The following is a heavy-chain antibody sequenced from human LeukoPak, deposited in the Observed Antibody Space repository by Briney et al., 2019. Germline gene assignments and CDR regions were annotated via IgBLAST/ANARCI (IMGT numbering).Heavy chain of an antibody. CDR3: ARGRDRYCMGGSCYKFDY. D-gene: IGHD2-15*01. CDR1: GGSFSGYY. V-gene: IGHV4-34*01. CDR2: INQSGST. Sequence: SETLSLTCGAYGGSFSGYYWNWIRQPPGKGLEWIGEINQSGSTKYNPSLKSRVGISVDTSKNQFSLKLGSVTAADTAVYYCARGRDRYCMGGSCYKFDYWGQGTLVTVSS. J-gene: IGHJ4*02.